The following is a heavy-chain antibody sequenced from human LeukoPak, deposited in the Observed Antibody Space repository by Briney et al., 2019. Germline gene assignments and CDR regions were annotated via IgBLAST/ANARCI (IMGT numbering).Heavy chain of an antibody. J-gene: IGHJ4*02. D-gene: IGHD4-23*01. V-gene: IGHV3-53*01. CDR2: IYSGGST. Sequence: QSGGSLRPSCAASGFTVSSNYMSWVRQAPGKGLEWVSVIYSGGSTYYADSVKGRFTISRDNSKNTLYLQMNSLRAEDTAVYYCARRAGGYSHPYDYWGQGTLVTVSS. CDR1: GFTVSSNY. CDR3: ARRAGGYSHPYDY.